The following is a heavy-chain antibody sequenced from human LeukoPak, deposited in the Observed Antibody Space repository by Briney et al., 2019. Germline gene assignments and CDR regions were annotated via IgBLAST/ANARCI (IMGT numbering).Heavy chain of an antibody. CDR1: GYSISSGYY. CDR3: AREWTTVTSFDY. D-gene: IGHD4-17*01. CDR2: IYHSGST. J-gene: IGHJ4*02. V-gene: IGHV4-38-2*02. Sequence: SETLSLTRAVSGYSISSGYYWGWIRQPPGKGLEWIGSIYHSGSTYYNPSLKGRVTISVDTSKNQFSLKLSSVTAADTAVYYCAREWTTVTSFDYWGQGTLVTVSS.